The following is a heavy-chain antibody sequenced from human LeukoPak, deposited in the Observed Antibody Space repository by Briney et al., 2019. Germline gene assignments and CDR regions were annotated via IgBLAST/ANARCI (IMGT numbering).Heavy chain of an antibody. CDR3: ARAFLNTGHAFDI. J-gene: IGHJ3*02. V-gene: IGHV3-21*01. CDR1: GFTFSSYS. D-gene: IGHD5-18*01. CDR2: ISSSSSYI. Sequence: GGSLRLSCAASGFTFSSYSMNWVRQAPGKGLEWVSSISSSSSYIYYADSVKGRFTISRDNAKNSLYLQMNSLRAEDTAVYYCARAFLNTGHAFDIWGQGTMVTVSS.